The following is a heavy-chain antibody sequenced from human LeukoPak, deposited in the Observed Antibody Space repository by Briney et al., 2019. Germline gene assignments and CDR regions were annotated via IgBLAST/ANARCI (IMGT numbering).Heavy chain of an antibody. CDR3: TTGECSGGSCYSLGY. V-gene: IGHV3-15*01. CDR1: GFTFSNAW. CDR2: IKSKTDGGTT. Sequence: GGSLRLSCPASGFTFSNAWISWVRQAPGKGLKWVGRIKSKTDGGTTDYAAPVKGRFTISRDDSKNTLYLQMNSLRTEDTAVYYCTTGECSGGSCYSLGYWGQGTLVTVSS. J-gene: IGHJ4*02. D-gene: IGHD2-15*01.